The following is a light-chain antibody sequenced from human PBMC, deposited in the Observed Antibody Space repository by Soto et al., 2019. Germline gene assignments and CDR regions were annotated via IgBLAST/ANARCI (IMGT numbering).Light chain of an antibody. CDR1: QSVSNNY. J-gene: IGKJ1*01. Sequence: IVLTQSLGTLSLTTEERATLSCRASQSVSNNYLAWYQQKPGQAPRLLIYGASNRATGIPDRFSGSGSGTDFTLTISRLEPEDFAVYYCQQYVSLGTFGQGTKVDI. CDR3: QQYVSLGT. V-gene: IGKV3-20*01. CDR2: GAS.